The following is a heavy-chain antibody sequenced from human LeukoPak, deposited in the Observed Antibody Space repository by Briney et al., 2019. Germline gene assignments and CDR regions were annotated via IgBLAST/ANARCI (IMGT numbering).Heavy chain of an antibody. CDR3: AKYCSGANCYHGIDY. V-gene: IGHV3-23*01. CDR2: IGGSVGST. J-gene: IGHJ4*02. Sequence: GGSLRLSCAASGFNFSTYAMSWVRQAPGKGLEWVSGIGGSVGSTYYADSVKGRFTISRDTSKNTLYLQMNSLRADDTAVYYCAKYCSGANCYHGIDYWGQGTLVTVSS. CDR1: GFNFSTYA. D-gene: IGHD2-15*01.